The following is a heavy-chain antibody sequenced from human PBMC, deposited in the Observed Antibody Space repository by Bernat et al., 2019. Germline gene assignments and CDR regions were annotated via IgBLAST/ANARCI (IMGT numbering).Heavy chain of an antibody. V-gene: IGHV3-48*01. CDR1: GFTFSSYS. CDR2: ISSSSSTI. D-gene: IGHD6-13*01. CDR3: AIAAAGQYYYGMDV. J-gene: IGHJ6*02. Sequence: EVQLVESGGGLVQPGGSLRLSCAASGFTFSSYSMNWVRQAPGKGLEWVSYISSSSSTIYYADAVKGRFTISRDNAKNSLYLHMTSLRAEDTAVYYCAIAAAGQYYYGMDVWGQGTTVTVSS.